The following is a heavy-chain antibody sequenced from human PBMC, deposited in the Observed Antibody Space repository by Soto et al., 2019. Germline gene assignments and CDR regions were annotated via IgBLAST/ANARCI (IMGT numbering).Heavy chain of an antibody. CDR2: IKEDGSEK. V-gene: IGHV3-7*01. J-gene: IGHJ4*02. CDR3: MTDFQAF. Sequence: EVQLVEYGGGLVQPGGSLRLSCAASGLTFSVHWMSWVRQAPGKGLEWVARIKEDGSEKQYVDSVKGRFTISRDNAESSLYLQMNYVRDDDTAVYYCMTDFQAFWGQGTLVTVSS. CDR1: GLTFSVHW.